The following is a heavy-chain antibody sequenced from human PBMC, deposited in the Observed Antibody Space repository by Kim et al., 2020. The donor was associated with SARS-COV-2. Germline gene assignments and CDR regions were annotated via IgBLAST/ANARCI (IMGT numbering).Heavy chain of an antibody. V-gene: IGHV6-1*01. J-gene: IGHJ3*02. Sequence: ELLGRPYNRSKWYNDYAVSVKRRITISPDSSRNQLSLHLNSVTPEDTAVYYCAGARIPVFGILTNPFDTWGQGTMVTVSS. D-gene: IGHD3-3*01. CDR2: PYNRSKWYN. CDR3: AGARIPVFGILTNPFDT.